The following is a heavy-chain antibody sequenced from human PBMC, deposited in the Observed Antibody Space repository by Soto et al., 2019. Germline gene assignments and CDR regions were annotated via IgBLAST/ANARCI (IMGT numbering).Heavy chain of an antibody. Sequence: PGGSLRLSCAASGFTFSSYSMNWVRQAPGKGLEWVSSISSSSSYIYYADSVKGRFTISRDNAKNSLYLQMNSLRAEDTAVYYCAGMATQYCSGGSCYSRVVFSPGEYYYYYGMDVWGQGTTVTVSS. CDR1: GFTFSSYS. J-gene: IGHJ6*02. D-gene: IGHD2-15*01. CDR3: AGMATQYCSGGSCYSRVVFSPGEYYYYYGMDV. CDR2: ISSSSSYI. V-gene: IGHV3-21*01.